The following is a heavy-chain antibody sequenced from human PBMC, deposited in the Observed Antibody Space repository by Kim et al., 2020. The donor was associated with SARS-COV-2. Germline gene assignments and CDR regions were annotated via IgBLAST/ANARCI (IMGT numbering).Heavy chain of an antibody. Sequence: SETLSLTCAVYGGSFSGYYWSWIRQPPGKGLEWIGEINHSGSTNYNPSLKSRVTISVDTSKNQFSLKLSSVTAADTAVYYCASNVYDSSGGGVYWGQGTLVTVSS. CDR1: GGSFSGYY. CDR2: INHSGST. CDR3: ASNVYDSSGGGVY. V-gene: IGHV4-34*01. D-gene: IGHD3-22*01. J-gene: IGHJ4*02.